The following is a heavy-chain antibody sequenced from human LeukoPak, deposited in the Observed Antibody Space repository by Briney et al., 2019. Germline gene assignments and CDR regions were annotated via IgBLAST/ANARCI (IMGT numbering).Heavy chain of an antibody. CDR1: GFTFSSYW. CDR2: IKQDGSEK. CDR3: ARDSLLYGMDV. Sequence: GGSLRLSCEASGFTFSSYWMSWVRQAPGKGLEWVANIKQDGSEKYYVDSVKGRFTISRDNAKNSLYLQMNSLRAEDTAVYYCARDSLLYGMDVWGQGTTVTVSS. D-gene: IGHD2/OR15-2a*01. V-gene: IGHV3-7*01. J-gene: IGHJ6*02.